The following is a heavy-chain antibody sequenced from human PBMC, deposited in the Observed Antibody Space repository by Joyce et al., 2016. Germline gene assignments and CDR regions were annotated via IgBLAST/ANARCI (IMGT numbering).Heavy chain of an antibody. CDR1: GYTFTSYG. J-gene: IGHJ5*02. CDR2: ISAYKGNT. Sequence: QVQLVQSGAEVKKPGASVKVSCKASGYTFTSYGISWVRQAPGQGLEWMGWISAYKGNTNDAQKLQGRVTMTTDTSTSTAYMELRSLRSDDTAVYYCAREAYDCSGGSCYSSWFDPWGQGTLVTVSS. D-gene: IGHD2-15*01. CDR3: AREAYDCSGGSCYSSWFDP. V-gene: IGHV1-18*01.